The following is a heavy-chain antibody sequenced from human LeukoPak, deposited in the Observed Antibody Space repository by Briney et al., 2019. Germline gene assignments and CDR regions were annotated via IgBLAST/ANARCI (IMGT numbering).Heavy chain of an antibody. CDR3: AKDRSGYYDYVWGSHTCFDP. J-gene: IGHJ5*02. V-gene: IGHV3-23*01. CDR1: GFTFSSYA. Sequence: GGSLRLSCAASGFTFSSYAMSWVRQAPGKGLEWVSAISGIGGSTYYADSVKGRFTISRDNSKNTLYLQMNSLRAEDTAVYYCAKDRSGYYDYVWGSHTCFDPWGQGTLVTVSS. D-gene: IGHD3-16*01. CDR2: ISGIGGST.